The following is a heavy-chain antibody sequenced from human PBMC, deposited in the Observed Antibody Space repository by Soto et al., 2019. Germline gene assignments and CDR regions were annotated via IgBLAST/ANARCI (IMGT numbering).Heavy chain of an antibody. CDR1: GFNFSGFA. D-gene: IGHD3-9*01. Sequence: WRPLRLSCGVCGFNFSGFAMSWVRQAPGKGLEWVSAISGSGGSTYYADSVKGRFTISRDNSKNTLYLQMNSLRAEDTAVYYCAKTKVLRYFDWPTDYWGQGTLVT. V-gene: IGHV3-23*01. CDR3: AKTKVLRYFDWPTDY. J-gene: IGHJ4*02. CDR2: ISGSGGST.